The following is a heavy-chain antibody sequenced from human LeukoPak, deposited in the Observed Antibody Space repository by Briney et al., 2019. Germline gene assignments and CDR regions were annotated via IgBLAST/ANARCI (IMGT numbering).Heavy chain of an antibody. Sequence: GGSLRLSCAASGFTFSNYAMSWVRQAPGKGLEWVSVISGSGGSTYYADSVKGRFTISRDNSKNTLYLQMNSLRAEDTAVYYCAKGALVVTTVTTTDYWGQGTLLTVSS. CDR2: ISGSGGST. V-gene: IGHV3-23*01. CDR1: GFTFSNYA. J-gene: IGHJ4*02. D-gene: IGHD4-11*01. CDR3: AKGALVVTTVTTTDY.